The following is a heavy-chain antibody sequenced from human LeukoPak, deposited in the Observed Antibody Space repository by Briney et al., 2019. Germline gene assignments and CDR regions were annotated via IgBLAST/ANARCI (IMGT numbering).Heavy chain of an antibody. Sequence: GGSLRLSCAASGFTFSSYWMSWVRQAPGKGLEWVANIKQDGSEKYYVDSVKGRFTISRDNAKNSLYLQMNSLRAEDTAVYYCARAGPYSYGYGDAFDIWGQGTMVTVSS. J-gene: IGHJ3*02. CDR2: IKQDGSEK. CDR3: ARAGPYSYGYGDAFDI. CDR1: GFTFSSYW. D-gene: IGHD5-18*01. V-gene: IGHV3-7*01.